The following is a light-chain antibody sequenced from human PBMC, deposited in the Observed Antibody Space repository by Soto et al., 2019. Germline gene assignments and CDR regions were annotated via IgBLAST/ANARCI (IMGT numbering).Light chain of an antibody. J-gene: IGKJ5*01. CDR3: QQRSNWPIT. CDR2: GAS. Sequence: EIVLTQSPGTLSSSPGERITLSCRASQSVSSNYLAWYPQKPGQAPRLLIYGASSRATGIPDRFSGSGSGTDFTLTIIRLEPEDFAVYYCQQRSNWPITFGQGTRLEIK. CDR1: QSVSSNY. V-gene: IGKV3D-20*02.